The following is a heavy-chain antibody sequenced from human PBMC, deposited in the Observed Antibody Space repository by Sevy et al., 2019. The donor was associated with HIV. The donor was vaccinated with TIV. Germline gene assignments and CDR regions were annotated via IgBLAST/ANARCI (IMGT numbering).Heavy chain of an antibody. Sequence: GGSLRLSCVASGFRFSSYEMNWVRQAPGKGLEWVSYITSSGSSIYYSDSVRGRFTVSRDNARNSLYLQMSNLRPDDTAVYYCARDLPPSATTVAHFDCWGQGTLVTVSS. D-gene: IGHD4-17*01. J-gene: IGHJ4*02. CDR2: ITSSGSSI. CDR3: ARDLPPSATTVAHFDC. CDR1: GFRFSSYE. V-gene: IGHV3-48*03.